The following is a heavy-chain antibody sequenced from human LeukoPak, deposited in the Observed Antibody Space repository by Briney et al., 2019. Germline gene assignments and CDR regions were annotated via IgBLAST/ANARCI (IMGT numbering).Heavy chain of an antibody. D-gene: IGHD3-9*01. CDR2: IYYSGST. CDR1: GGSISSGGYY. CDR3: ARERALTNYDILTGYPDY. Sequence: TSSETLSPTCTVSGGSISSGGYYWSWIRQHPGKGLEWIGYIYYSGSTYYNPSLKSRVTISVDTSKNQFSLKLSSVTAADTAVYYCARERALTNYDILTGYPDYWGQGTLVTVSS. V-gene: IGHV4-31*03. J-gene: IGHJ4*02.